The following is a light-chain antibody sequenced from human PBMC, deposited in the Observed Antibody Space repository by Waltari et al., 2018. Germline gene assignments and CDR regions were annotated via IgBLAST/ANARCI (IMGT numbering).Light chain of an antibody. CDR3: AAWEDSLSGWV. CDR2: RSN. CDR1: SSTFGETY. J-gene: IGLJ3*02. V-gene: IGLV1-47*01. Sequence: QSVLTQPPSASGTPGQRVTISCSGNSSTFGETYVFWYQQLPGTAPTLLLYRSNPRPSGVPGGFSGSKSGTSASLAISGLRSEDEADYHCAAWEDSLSGWVFGGGTKLTVL.